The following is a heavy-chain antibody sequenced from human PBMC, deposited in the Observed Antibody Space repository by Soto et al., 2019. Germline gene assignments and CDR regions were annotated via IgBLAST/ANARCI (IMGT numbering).Heavy chain of an antibody. CDR2: IYYSGST. CDR3: ARQGPASILNTWFDP. Sequence: LXLTCTVSVVCISRYYWSWIRQRPGKGLEWIGYIYYSGSTNYNPSLKSRATISLDTSRNQFSLRLTSVTAADTAVYYCARQGPASILNTWFDPWGQGTLVTVYS. D-gene: IGHD2-2*01. CDR1: VVCISRYY. V-gene: IGHV4-59*01. J-gene: IGHJ5*02.